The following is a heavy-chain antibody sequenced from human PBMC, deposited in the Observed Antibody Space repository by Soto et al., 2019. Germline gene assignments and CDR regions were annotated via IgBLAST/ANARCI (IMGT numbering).Heavy chain of an antibody. CDR2: YVPEDGKT. D-gene: IGHD5-18*01. CDR1: GATLSEFS. Sequence: GVSVKVCCKICGATLSEFSMHWVRQAPGKGLEWMGGYVPEDGKTIYAPKFQDRVIMTEDTSTDTASMELNSLRSEDTAVYFCATGVGWGYIFGLQYWGQGTPVTVSS. J-gene: IGHJ4*02. V-gene: IGHV1-24*01. CDR3: ATGVGWGYIFGLQY.